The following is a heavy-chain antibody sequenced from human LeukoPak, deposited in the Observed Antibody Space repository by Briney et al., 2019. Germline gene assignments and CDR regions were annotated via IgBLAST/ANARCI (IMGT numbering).Heavy chain of an antibody. Sequence: ASVKVSCKASGYTFTGYYMHWVRQAPGQGLEWMGWVNTNTGNPTYAQGFTGRFVFSLDTSVSTAYLQISSLKAEDTAVYYCARGYDILTGYHTGDYWGQGTLVTVSS. CDR1: GYTFTGYY. CDR2: VNTNTGNP. V-gene: IGHV7-4-1*02. J-gene: IGHJ4*02. CDR3: ARGYDILTGYHTGDY. D-gene: IGHD3-9*01.